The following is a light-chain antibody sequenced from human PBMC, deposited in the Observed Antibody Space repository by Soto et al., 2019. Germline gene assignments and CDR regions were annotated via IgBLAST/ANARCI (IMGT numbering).Light chain of an antibody. V-gene: IGKV3-20*01. CDR2: GAS. CDR3: QHYGHSPIT. Sequence: EIVLTQSPGTLSLSPGERVTLSCRASQSLSGNYLAWYQQKPGQAPRFLIYGASNRATGIPDRFSGGVSGTDSALTSNRLEQEDFAVYYCQHYGHSPITCGQETRLEIK. J-gene: IGKJ5*01. CDR1: QSLSGNY.